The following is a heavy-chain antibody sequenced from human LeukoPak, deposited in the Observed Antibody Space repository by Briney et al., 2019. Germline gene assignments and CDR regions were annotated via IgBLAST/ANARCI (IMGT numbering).Heavy chain of an antibody. V-gene: IGHV1-69*13. CDR3: ARDLPGYSYGYGDYYYYGMDV. J-gene: IGHJ6*02. CDR2: IIPIFGTA. CDR1: GYTFTGYY. Sequence: SVKVSCKAPGYTFTGYYMHWVRQAPGQGLEWMGGIIPIFGTANYAQKFQGRVTITADESTSTAYMELSSLRSEDTAVYYCARDLPGYSYGYGDYYYYGMDVWGQGTTVTVSS. D-gene: IGHD5-18*01.